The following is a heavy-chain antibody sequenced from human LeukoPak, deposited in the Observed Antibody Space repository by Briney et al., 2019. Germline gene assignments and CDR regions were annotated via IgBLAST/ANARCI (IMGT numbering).Heavy chain of an antibody. J-gene: IGHJ6*03. CDR3: AAYCGGDCIGYYYYYMDV. Sequence: GGSLRLSCAASGFTFSSYSMNWVRQAPGKGLEWVSSISSSSSYIYYADSVKGRFTISRDNAKNSLYLQMNSLRAEDTAVYYCAAYCGGDCIGYYYYYMDVWGKGTTVTVSS. CDR2: ISSSSSYI. D-gene: IGHD2-21*02. CDR1: GFTFSSYS. V-gene: IGHV3-21*01.